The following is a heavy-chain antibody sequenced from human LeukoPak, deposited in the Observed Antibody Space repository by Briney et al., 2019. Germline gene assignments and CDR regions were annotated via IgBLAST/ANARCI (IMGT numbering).Heavy chain of an antibody. V-gene: IGHV3-74*01. D-gene: IGHD3-3*01. Sequence: GGSLRLSCAASAFTFSSYQMHWVRQALGKGLVWVSRTNSDGSSTNYADSVKGRFTISRDNAKNTLYLQMNSLRAEDTAVYYCAREYDFWSGYPSYFDYWGQGTLVTVSS. CDR2: TNSDGSST. CDR1: AFTFSSYQ. CDR3: AREYDFWSGYPSYFDY. J-gene: IGHJ4*02.